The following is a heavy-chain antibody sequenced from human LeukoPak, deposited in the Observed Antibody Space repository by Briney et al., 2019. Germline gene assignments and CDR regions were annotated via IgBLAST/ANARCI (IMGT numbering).Heavy chain of an antibody. CDR2: IKQDGSEK. J-gene: IGHJ6*03. V-gene: IGHV3-7*01. D-gene: IGHD3/OR15-3a*01. CDR1: GFTFSNYW. CDR3: ARDNGLVHGVYHMDV. Sequence: PGGSLRLSCAASGFTFSNYWMTWVRQAPGKGLEWVADIKQDGSEKLYVKSVRGRFTVSRDNAKMSLFLQLNSLRAEDTAVYYCARDNGLVHGVYHMDVWGKGTAVTVS.